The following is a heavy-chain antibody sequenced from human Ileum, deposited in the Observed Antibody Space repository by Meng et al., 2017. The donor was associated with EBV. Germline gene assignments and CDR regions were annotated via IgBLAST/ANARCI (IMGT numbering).Heavy chain of an antibody. J-gene: IGHJ4*02. CDR3: AARVGGSYSGFDL. CDR2: IFHVGTG. D-gene: IGHD1-26*01. V-gene: IGHV4-4*02. Sequence: VPLRGAGPGLVKPSGSLALTCAVSGDSISSHRWWGWVRQPPTKGPEWIGEIFHVGTGNYNPSLKSRVTISMDTSKNQISLGLTSVTAADTAVYYCAARVGGSYSGFDLWGQGTPVTVSS. CDR1: GDSISSHRW.